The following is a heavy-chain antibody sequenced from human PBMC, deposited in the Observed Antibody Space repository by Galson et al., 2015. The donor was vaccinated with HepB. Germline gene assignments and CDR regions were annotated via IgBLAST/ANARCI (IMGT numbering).Heavy chain of an antibody. D-gene: IGHD3-16*02. CDR2: INHSGST. V-gene: IGHV4-34*01. CDR3: ARGPASVVYDYVWGSSRQPLYYLDS. J-gene: IGHJ4*02. Sequence: SETLSLTCAVYGGSFSNYYWSWIRQPPGKGLEWIGEINHSGSTNDNPSLKSRITISVDTSKNQFSLKLTSVTAADAAVYYCARGPASVVYDYVWGSSRQPLYYLDSWGQGTPLTVSS. CDR1: GGSFSNYY.